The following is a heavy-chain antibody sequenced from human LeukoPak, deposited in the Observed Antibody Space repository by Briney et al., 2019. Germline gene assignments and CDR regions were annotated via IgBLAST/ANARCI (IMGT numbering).Heavy chain of an antibody. D-gene: IGHD2-21*01. V-gene: IGHV3-7*03. J-gene: IGHJ1*01. CDR3: VVTRTRGDH. Sequence: GGSLRLSCVASGFTFRNYWMTWVRQAPGKGLEWVANINQEGNEKYYVDSVKGRFTISRDNTKNSLFLQMNSLRAEDTAVYYCVVTRTRGDHWGQGTLVTVSS. CDR2: INQEGNEK. CDR1: GFTFRNYW.